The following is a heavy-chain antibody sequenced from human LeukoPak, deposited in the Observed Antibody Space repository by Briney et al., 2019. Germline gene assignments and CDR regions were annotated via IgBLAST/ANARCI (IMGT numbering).Heavy chain of an antibody. V-gene: IGHV1-2*02. CDR1: GYTFTGYH. CDR2: INPNSGAT. D-gene: IGHD3-22*01. CDR3: ARDNYYDSSAYYWGYFDY. J-gene: IGHJ4*02. Sequence: ASVKVSCKPSGYTFTGYHIHWVRQAPGQGLEWMGWINPNSGATKYAQKFQGGVTMTRDTSITTVYMELSRLTTDDTAVYYCARDNYYDSSAYYWGYFDYWGQGTLVTVSS.